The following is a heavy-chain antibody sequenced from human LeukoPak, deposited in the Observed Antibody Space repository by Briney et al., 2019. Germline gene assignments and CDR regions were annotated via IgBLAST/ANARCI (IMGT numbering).Heavy chain of an antibody. D-gene: IGHD1-26*01. J-gene: IGHJ4*02. CDR2: FYYSGST. CDR1: GGSVSSGSYY. Sequence: SETLSLSCTVSGGSVSSGSYYWTWIRQPPGKGLEWIGYFYYSGSTNYNPPLKSRVTISKDTSKNQFSLKLTSVTAADTAVYYCARGVVGLTTVDYWGPGTLVTVSS. CDR3: ARGVVGLTTVDY. V-gene: IGHV4-61*01.